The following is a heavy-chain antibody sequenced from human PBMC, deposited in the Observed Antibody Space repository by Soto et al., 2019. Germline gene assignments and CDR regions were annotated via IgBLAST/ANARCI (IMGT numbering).Heavy chain of an antibody. CDR1: GFTFSSYA. CDR2: ISGSGGST. D-gene: IGHD6-13*01. V-gene: IGHV3-23*01. J-gene: IGHJ6*02. CDR3: AKDTYSSSWYACMDV. Sequence: LRLSCAASGFTFSSYAMSWVRQAPGKGLEWVSAISGSGGSTYYADSVKGRFTISRDNSKNTLYLQMNSLRAEDTAVYYCAKDTYSSSWYACMDVWGQGTTVTVSS.